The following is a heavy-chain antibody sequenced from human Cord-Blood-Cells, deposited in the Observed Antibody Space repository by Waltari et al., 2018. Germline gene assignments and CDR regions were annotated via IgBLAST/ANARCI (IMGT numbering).Heavy chain of an antibody. CDR3: ARQRSYYDILTGYYAFDI. Sequence: QLQLQESGPGLVKPSETLSLTCTVSGGSISSSSYYWGWIRPPPGKGLGWIGSIYYSGSTYYNPSLKSRVTISVDTSKNQFSLKLSSVTAADTAVYYCARQRSYYDILTGYYAFDIWGQGTMVTVSS. CDR2: IYYSGST. V-gene: IGHV4-39*01. J-gene: IGHJ3*02. D-gene: IGHD3-9*01. CDR1: GGSISSSSYY.